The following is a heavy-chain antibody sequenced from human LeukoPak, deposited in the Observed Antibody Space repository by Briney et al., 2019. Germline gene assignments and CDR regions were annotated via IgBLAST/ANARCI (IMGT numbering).Heavy chain of an antibody. V-gene: IGHV3-30-3*01. Sequence: GGSLRLSCAASGFTFSKNAVHWVRQAPGKGLEWVALISDDGNNKYYTNSVKGRFTISRDNSKNTLYLQMNSLRAEDTAVYYCATRTSGAFDFWGQGTMVIVS. CDR1: GFTFSKNA. CDR3: ATRTSGAFDF. J-gene: IGHJ3*01. CDR2: ISDDGNNK.